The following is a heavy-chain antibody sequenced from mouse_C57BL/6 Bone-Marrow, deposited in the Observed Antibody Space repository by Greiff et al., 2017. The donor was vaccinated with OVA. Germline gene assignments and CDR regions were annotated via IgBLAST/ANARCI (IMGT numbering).Heavy chain of an antibody. CDR1: GYTFTDYN. CDR2: INPNNGGT. J-gene: IGHJ2*01. Sequence: EVQLQQSGPELVKPGASVKIPCKASGYTFTDYNMDWVKQSHGKSLEWIGDINPNNGGTIYNQKFKGKATLTVDKSSSTAYMELRSLTSEDTAVYYCARRLSTVVATGFDYWGQGTTLTVSS. V-gene: IGHV1-18*01. CDR3: ARRLSTVVATGFDY. D-gene: IGHD1-1*01.